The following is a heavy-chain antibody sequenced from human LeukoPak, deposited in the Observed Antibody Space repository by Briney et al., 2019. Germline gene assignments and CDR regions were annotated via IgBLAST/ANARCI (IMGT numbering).Heavy chain of an antibody. Sequence: GGSLRLSCVVSGFIVNSYGMHWVRQAPGKGLEWVAVLSSDGSNKYYADSVKGRFTISRDISKNTLYLQMNSLRADDTAVYYCAKESLYYDFDYWGQGTLVTVSS. CDR3: AKESLYYDFDY. CDR1: GFIVNSYG. CDR2: LSSDGSNK. J-gene: IGHJ4*02. D-gene: IGHD3-10*01. V-gene: IGHV3-30*18.